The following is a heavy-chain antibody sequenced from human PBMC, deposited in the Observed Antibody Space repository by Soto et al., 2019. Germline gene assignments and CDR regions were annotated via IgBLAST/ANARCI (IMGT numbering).Heavy chain of an antibody. V-gene: IGHV1-8*01. CDR1: GYPFTSYD. D-gene: IGHD4-17*01. Sequence: QVQLVQSGAEVKKPGASVKVSCKASGYPFTSYDINWVRQATGQGLERMEWMNPNSGNTGYAQKFQGRVPMTRNTSTSTAYMERSSLRSEATAVYYWACQTQVHGDLRELALYIWGQGKMVTLSS. CDR2: MNPNSGNT. J-gene: IGHJ3*02. CDR3: ACQTQVHGDLRELALYI.